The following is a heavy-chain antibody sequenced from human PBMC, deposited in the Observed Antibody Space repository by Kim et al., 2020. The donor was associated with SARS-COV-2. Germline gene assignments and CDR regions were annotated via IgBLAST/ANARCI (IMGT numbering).Heavy chain of an antibody. J-gene: IGHJ1*01. V-gene: IGHV3-7*01. CDR2: MSRDGSER. Sequence: GGSLRLSCAASGFTFSPYWMAWVRQAPGKGLEWVAKMSRDGSERYYVDSVKGRFTISRDNAKNSVSLQMNSLRADDTAIYYCTTDQYWGQGTQVTVSS. CDR1: GFTFSPYW. CDR3: TTDQY.